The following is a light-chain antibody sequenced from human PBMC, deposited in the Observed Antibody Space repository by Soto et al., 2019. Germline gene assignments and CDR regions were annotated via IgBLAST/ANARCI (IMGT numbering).Light chain of an antibody. J-gene: IGKJ4*01. CDR3: QQYGASPLT. CDR1: QSVSSDY. V-gene: IGKV3-20*01. Sequence: EIVLMQSPGTLSLSPGDRATLSCRASQSVSSDYVAWYQQKPGQTPNVLIYRASIRATGIPDRFSGSGSGTDFTLTISRLEPEDFAVYYCQQYGASPLTFGGGTKVEIK. CDR2: RAS.